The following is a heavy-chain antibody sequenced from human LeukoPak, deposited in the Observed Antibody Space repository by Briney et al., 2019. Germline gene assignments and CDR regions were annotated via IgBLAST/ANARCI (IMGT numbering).Heavy chain of an antibody. Sequence: PSETLSLTCTVSGVAISNYYWSWIRQSAGKGLEWIGQIYASGGTNYNPSLKSRVTMSADKSKNQISLRLSSVTAADTAVYYCARNRSNDYGEVPFDIWGQGTMVTVSS. V-gene: IGHV4-4*07. CDR1: GVAISNYY. CDR2: IYASGGT. CDR3: ARNRSNDYGEVPFDI. D-gene: IGHD4-17*01. J-gene: IGHJ3*02.